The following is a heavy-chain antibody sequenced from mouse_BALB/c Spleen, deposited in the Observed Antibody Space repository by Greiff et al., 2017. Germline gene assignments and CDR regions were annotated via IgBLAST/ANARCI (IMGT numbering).Heavy chain of an antibody. CDR3: ARQGDGSGAMDY. Sequence: EVKVVESGGGLVKPGGSLKLSCAASGFTFSSYAMSWVRQTPDKRLEWVATISSGGSYTYYPDSVKGRFTISRDNAKNTLYLQMSSLKSEDTAMYYCARQGDGSGAMDYWGQGTSVTVSS. J-gene: IGHJ4*01. V-gene: IGHV5-6*03. CDR2: ISSGGSYT. D-gene: IGHD2-3*01. CDR1: GFTFSSYA.